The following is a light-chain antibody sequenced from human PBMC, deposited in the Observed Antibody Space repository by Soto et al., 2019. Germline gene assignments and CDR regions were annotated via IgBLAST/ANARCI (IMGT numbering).Light chain of an antibody. CDR1: ESDSSN. CDR2: GAS. V-gene: IGKV3-15*01. CDR3: QQYNNWPPYT. Sequence: EIVMTQSPATLSVSPGERATLSCRSSESDSSNLAWYQQKPGQAPRLLIYGASTRATGIPARFSGSGSGTEFTLTISSRQSEDFAVYYCQQYNNWPPYTFGQGTKREIK. J-gene: IGKJ2*01.